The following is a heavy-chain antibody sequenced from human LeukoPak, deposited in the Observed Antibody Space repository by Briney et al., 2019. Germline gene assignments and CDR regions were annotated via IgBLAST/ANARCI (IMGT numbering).Heavy chain of an antibody. CDR1: GYTFTGYY. Sequence: EASVKVSCKASGYTFTGYYMHWVRQAPGQGLEWMGWINPNSGGTNYAQKFQGRVTMTRDTSISTAYMELSRLRPDDTAVYYCARAHTGGNYFDYWGQGTLVTVSS. V-gene: IGHV1-2*02. J-gene: IGHJ4*02. CDR3: ARAHTGGNYFDY. CDR2: INPNSGGT. D-gene: IGHD3-10*01.